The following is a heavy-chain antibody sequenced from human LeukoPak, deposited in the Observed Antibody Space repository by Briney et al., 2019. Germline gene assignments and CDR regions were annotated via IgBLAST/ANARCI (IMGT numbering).Heavy chain of an antibody. D-gene: IGHD3-9*01. CDR1: GFTFSNAW. CDR2: IKSTSDGETT. Sequence: GGSLRLSCAASGFTFSNAWMSWVRQAPGKGLEWVGRIKSTSDGETTDYAAPVKGRFTISRDDSKNTLYLQMSRLKTDDTAVYYCATDRGRNVISTWRFNYWGQGALVTVSS. J-gene: IGHJ4*02. V-gene: IGHV3-15*01. CDR3: ATDRGRNVISTWRFNY.